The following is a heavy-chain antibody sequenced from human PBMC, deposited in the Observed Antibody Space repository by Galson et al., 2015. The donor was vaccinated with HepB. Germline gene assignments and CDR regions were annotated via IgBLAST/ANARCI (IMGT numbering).Heavy chain of an antibody. CDR1: GGTFSSYA. D-gene: IGHD6-19*01. Sequence: SVKVSCKASGGTFSSYAISWVRQAPGQGLEWMGRIIPILGIASYAQKFQGRVTITADKSTSTAYMELSSLRSEDTAVYYCARPREQWLEEYENYYYYGMDVWGQGTTVTVSS. CDR2: IIPILGIA. CDR3: ARPREQWLEEYENYYYYGMDV. V-gene: IGHV1-69*04. J-gene: IGHJ6*02.